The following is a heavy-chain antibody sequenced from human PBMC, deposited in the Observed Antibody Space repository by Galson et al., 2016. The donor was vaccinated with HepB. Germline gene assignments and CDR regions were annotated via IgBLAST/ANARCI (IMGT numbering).Heavy chain of an antibody. Sequence: SLRLSCAASGFTFSSYGMHWVRQAPGKGLEWVAVISYDGSNKYYADSVKGRFTISRDNSKNMLYLQMNGLRAEDTAVYYCAKYPNLEWLSTFHYWGQGTLVTVSS. CDR3: AKYPNLEWLSTFHY. D-gene: IGHD3-3*01. J-gene: IGHJ4*02. V-gene: IGHV3-30*18. CDR1: GFTFSSYG. CDR2: ISYDGSNK.